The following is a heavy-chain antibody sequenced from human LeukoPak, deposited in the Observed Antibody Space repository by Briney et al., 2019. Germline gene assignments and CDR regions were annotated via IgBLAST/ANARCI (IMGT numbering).Heavy chain of an antibody. Sequence: GGSLRLSCAAPGFTFSSYGMHWVRQAPGKGLEWVAVIWYDGSNKYYADSVKGRFTISRDNSKNTLYLQMNSLRAEDTAVYYCARSHIVVVTATNYYYYYGMDVWGQGTTVTVSS. CDR3: ARSHIVVVTATNYYYYYGMDV. CDR2: IWYDGSNK. CDR1: GFTFSSYG. J-gene: IGHJ6*02. D-gene: IGHD2-21*02. V-gene: IGHV3-33*01.